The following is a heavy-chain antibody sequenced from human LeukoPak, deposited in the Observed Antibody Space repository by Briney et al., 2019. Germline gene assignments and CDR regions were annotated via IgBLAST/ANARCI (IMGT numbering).Heavy chain of an antibody. J-gene: IGHJ4*02. CDR2: INHSGST. D-gene: IGHD1-1*01. Sequence: SETLSLTCAVCGGSFSGYYWSLIRQPPGKGLEWIGEINHSGSTNYNPSLKSRVTISVDRSKNHFSPNLSSVTAADTAVYYCARRDNDGSFDFWGQGTLVTVSS. V-gene: IGHV4-34*01. CDR1: GGSFSGYY. CDR3: ARRDNDGSFDF.